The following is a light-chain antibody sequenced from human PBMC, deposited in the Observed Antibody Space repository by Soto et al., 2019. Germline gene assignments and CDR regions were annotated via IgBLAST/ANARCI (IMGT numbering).Light chain of an antibody. J-gene: IGKJ1*01. CDR3: PLRSVWLWT. CDR2: EAS. CDR1: PSFSNY. V-gene: IGKV3-11*01. Sequence: IALTQYTATLSLSPGERATLSCRAIPSFSNYLAWYQQKPGQAPRLLMYEASNRATGIPARFSGGGSGTDFTLTISSLEPEDFAVYYCPLRSVWLWTFGQGTKVDVK.